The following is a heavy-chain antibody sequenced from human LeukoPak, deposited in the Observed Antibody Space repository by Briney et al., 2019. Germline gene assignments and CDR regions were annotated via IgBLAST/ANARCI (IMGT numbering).Heavy chain of an antibody. CDR3: ATSYSRSSVYFYYGLDF. D-gene: IGHD6-6*01. CDR1: GYSFTTHW. Sequence: GESLKISCQGSGYSFTTHWIAWVRQMPGKGLEWMGGVYPGDSNTRYSPSFQGQVTISADKSISTAFLQWSSLKASDIAMYYCATSYSRSSVYFYYGLDFWGQGTTVTVSS. J-gene: IGHJ6*02. CDR2: VYPGDSNT. V-gene: IGHV5-51*01.